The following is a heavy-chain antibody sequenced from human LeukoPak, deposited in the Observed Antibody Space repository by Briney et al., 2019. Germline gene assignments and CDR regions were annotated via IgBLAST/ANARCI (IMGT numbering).Heavy chain of an antibody. J-gene: IGHJ4*02. V-gene: IGHV3-48*03. CDR3: AREPVLDY. CDR2: ISGSGSTI. CDR1: GFTFSSYE. D-gene: IGHD1-14*01. Sequence: GGSLRLSCAASGFTFSSYEMNWVRQAPGKGLEWVSYISGSGSTIYYADSVKGRFTISRDNAKNSLYLQMNSLRVEDTAVYYCAREPVLDYRGQGTLVTVSS.